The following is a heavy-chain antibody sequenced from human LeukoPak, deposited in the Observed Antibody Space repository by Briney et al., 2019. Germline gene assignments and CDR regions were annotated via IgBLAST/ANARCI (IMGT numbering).Heavy chain of an antibody. CDR2: IYHSGST. V-gene: IGHV4-38-2*01. Sequence: SETLSLTCAVSGYSISSGYYWGWIRQPPGKGLEWIGSIYHSGSTYHNPSLKSRVTISVDTSRNQFSLKLSSVTAADTAVYYCARRWSGYYFDYWGQGTLVTVSS. CDR1: GYSISSGYY. J-gene: IGHJ4*02. CDR3: ARRWSGYYFDY. D-gene: IGHD3-3*01.